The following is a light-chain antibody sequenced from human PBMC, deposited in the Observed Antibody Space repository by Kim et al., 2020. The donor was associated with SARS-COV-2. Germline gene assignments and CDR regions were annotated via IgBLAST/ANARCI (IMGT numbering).Light chain of an antibody. CDR3: QQHGSSPIT. CDR1: QRVSS. J-gene: IGKJ5*01. CDR2: GAF. V-gene: IGKV3-20*01. Sequence: GPLSLSPGERATLSCRASQRVSSIAWYQQKPGQAPSLLIYGAFTRATGIPDRFSGSGSGTDFTLTISRLEPEDFAVYFCQQHGSSPITFGQGTRLEIK.